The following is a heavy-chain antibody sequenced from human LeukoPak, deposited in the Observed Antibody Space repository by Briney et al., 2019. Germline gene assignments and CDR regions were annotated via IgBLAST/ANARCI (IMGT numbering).Heavy chain of an antibody. CDR1: GFTFSSYW. CDR3: ARGVGISSS. V-gene: IGHV3-7*01. D-gene: IGHD2-15*01. Sequence: GGHLRLSCAASGFTFSSYWMSWVRQAPGKGLEWVANIKQDGSEKYYGDSVKGRFTISRDNAKNSLYLQMNSLRAEDTAVYCCARGVGISSSWGQGTLVTVSS. CDR2: IKQDGSEK. J-gene: IGHJ4*02.